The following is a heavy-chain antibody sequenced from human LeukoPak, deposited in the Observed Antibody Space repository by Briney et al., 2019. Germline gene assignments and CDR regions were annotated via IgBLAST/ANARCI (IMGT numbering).Heavy chain of an antibody. Sequence: PGGSLRLSCAASGFTLTNYAMNWVRQAPGKGLEWVSCISSTGATTYYAGSVKGRFTISRDNSKNTLYLQMNSLRVEDTAVYYCAKDLRGNYFYQYGMDVWGQGTTVTVSS. CDR2: ISSTGATT. J-gene: IGHJ6*02. V-gene: IGHV3-23*01. CDR1: GFTLTNYA. CDR3: AKDLRGNYFYQYGMDV. D-gene: IGHD1-7*01.